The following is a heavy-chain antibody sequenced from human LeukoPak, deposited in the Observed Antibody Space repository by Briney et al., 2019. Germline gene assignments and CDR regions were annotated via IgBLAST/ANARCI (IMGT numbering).Heavy chain of an antibody. CDR2: INPNSGGT. CDR1: GYTFTGYY. V-gene: IGHV1-2*02. CDR3: AKYLTYYDFWGGYPT. J-gene: IGHJ5*02. D-gene: IGHD3-3*01. Sequence: GASVKVSCTASGYTFTGYYVHWVRQAPGQGLEWMGWINPNSGGTNYARKYQGRVTMTRDTSISPAYMELCRLRSYDTAVYSCAKYLTYYDFWGGYPTWGQGTLVTVSS.